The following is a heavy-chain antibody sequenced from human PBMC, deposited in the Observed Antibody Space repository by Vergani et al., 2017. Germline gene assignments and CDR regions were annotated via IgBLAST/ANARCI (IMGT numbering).Heavy chain of an antibody. D-gene: IGHD6-6*01. CDR3: AREWSKTARYYYYYMDV. CDR1: GFTFSDYY. J-gene: IGHJ6*03. CDR2: IYSGGST. V-gene: IGHV3-66*01. Sequence: EVQLLESGGGLVQPGGSLRLSCAASGFTFSDYYMSWVRQAPGKGLEWVSVIYSGGSTYYADSVKGRFTISRDNSKNTLYLQMNSLRAEDTAVYYCAREWSKTARYYYYYMDVWGKGTTVTVSS.